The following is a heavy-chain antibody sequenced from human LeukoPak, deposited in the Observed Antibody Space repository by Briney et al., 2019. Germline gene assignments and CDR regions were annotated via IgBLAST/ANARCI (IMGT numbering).Heavy chain of an antibody. CDR3: ARDCDRSGYYCY. CDR2: ISAYNGNT. Sequence: ASVKVSCKASGYTFTGYGISWVRQAPGQGLEWMAWISAYNGNTNYAQKLQGRVTMTTDTSTSTVYMELWSLSSDDTAVYYCARDCDRSGYYCYWGQGTLVTVSS. D-gene: IGHD3-22*01. CDR1: GYTFTGYG. V-gene: IGHV1-18*01. J-gene: IGHJ4*02.